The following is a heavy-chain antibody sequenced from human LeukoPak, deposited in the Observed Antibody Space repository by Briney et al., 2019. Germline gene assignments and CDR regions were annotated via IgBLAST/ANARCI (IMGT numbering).Heavy chain of an antibody. Sequence: SETLSLTCTVSGGSISSGGYYWSWIRQPPGKGLEWIGYIYHSGSTYYNPSLKSRVTISVDRSKNQFSLKLSSVTAADTAVYYCASLLSGYYDSSGYYFDYWGQGTLVTVSS. V-gene: IGHV4-30-2*01. J-gene: IGHJ4*02. D-gene: IGHD3-22*01. CDR3: ASLLSGYYDSSGYYFDY. CDR2: IYHSGST. CDR1: GGSISSGGYY.